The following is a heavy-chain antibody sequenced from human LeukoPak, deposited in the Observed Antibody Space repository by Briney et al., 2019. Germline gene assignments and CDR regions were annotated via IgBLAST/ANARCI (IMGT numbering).Heavy chain of an antibody. CDR1: GGSFSGYY. V-gene: IGHV4-34*01. J-gene: IGHJ4*02. CDR3: ARSNGYGSGTHYFDY. D-gene: IGHD3-10*01. CDR2: INHSGST. Sequence: PSETLSLTCAVYGGSFSGYYWSWIRQPPGKGLEWIGEINHSGSTNYNPSLKSRVTISVDTSKNQFSLKLSSVTAADTAVYYCARSNGYGSGTHYFDYWGQGTLVTVSS.